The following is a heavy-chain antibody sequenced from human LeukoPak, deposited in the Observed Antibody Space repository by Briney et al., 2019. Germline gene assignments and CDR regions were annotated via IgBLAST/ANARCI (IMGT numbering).Heavy chain of an antibody. CDR3: AKDAERGFDYSNSLQK. CDR2: VFNDGSNQ. V-gene: IGHV3-33*03. Sequence: GGSLRLSCAASKFTFSHYGMHWVRQAPGKGLEWVAVVFNDGSNQYYADSVKGRFTVSRDNSQNMLYLQMSSLRPEDTAAYYCAKDAERGFDYSNSLQKWGQGTLVTVSS. J-gene: IGHJ4*02. D-gene: IGHD4-11*01. CDR1: KFTFSHYG.